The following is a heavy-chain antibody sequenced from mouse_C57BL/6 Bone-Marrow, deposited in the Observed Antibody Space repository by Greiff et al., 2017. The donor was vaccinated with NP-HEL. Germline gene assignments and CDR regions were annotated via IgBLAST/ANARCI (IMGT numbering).Heavy chain of an antibody. CDR2: IRHKANGYTT. D-gene: IGHD2-2*01. CDR1: GFTFTDYY. Sequence: DVQLVESGGGLVQPGGSLSLSCAASGFTFTDYYMSWVRQPPGTALEWLGFIRHKANGYTTEYSASVKARFTISRDNSQSIHYLQMNALRAEDSATYYCASPIDYGYDAGAMDDWGQGTSVTVSS. V-gene: IGHV7-3*01. J-gene: IGHJ4*01. CDR3: ASPIDYGYDAGAMDD.